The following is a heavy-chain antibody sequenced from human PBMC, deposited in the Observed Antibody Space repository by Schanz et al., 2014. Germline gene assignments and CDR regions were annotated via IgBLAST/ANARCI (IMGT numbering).Heavy chain of an antibody. D-gene: IGHD2-2*01. CDR2: INPSSGTT. CDR1: GYTFTSYY. V-gene: IGHV1-46*01. Sequence: QVQLVQSGAEVKKPGASVKVSCKASGYTFTSYYMHWVRQAPGQGHEWMGIINPSSGTTKIAQNYQGRLTVTRDTSTSAVNMERSSLRYEDTAVYYCARGGFFDSTSFDSWGQGTLXSVSS. CDR3: ARGGFFDSTSFDS. J-gene: IGHJ4*02.